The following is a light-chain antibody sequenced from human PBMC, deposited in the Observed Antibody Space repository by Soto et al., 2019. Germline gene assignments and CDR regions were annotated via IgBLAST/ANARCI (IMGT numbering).Light chain of an antibody. CDR3: QQRSNWPAN. V-gene: IGKV3-11*01. Sequence: EIVLTQSPATLSLSPGERATLSCRASQSVTTYLAWYQQRPGQAPRLLIYGASNRATGIPARFSGSGSGTDFTLTINSLEPEDFAVYYCQQRSNWPANFGQGTRLEMK. J-gene: IGKJ5*01. CDR1: QSVTTY. CDR2: GAS.